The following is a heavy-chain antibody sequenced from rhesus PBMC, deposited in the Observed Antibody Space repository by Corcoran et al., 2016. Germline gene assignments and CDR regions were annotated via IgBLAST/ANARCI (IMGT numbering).Heavy chain of an antibody. Sequence: QVQLQASGPGLVTPSETLSLTCTVSGSSLSSYWWPWIRQPPGKGLEGIGDIDGNSGRTNYNPSLKSRVTISKDASKNHCSLKLSSVTAADTAVYYCAREKDDYWGQGVLVTVSS. CDR2: IDGNSGRT. CDR1: GSSLSSYW. V-gene: IGHV4-80*01. J-gene: IGHJ4*01. CDR3: AREKDDY.